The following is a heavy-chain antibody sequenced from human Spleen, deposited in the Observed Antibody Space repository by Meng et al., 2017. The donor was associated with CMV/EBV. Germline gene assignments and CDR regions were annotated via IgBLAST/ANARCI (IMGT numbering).Heavy chain of an antibody. CDR1: GYTFTGYY. Sequence: ASVKVSCKASGYTFTGYYMHWARQAPGQGLEWMGWINPNSGGTNYAQKFQGMVTMTRDTSISTSYMELSRLRSDHPAVYYCARAHYDCWSGYGTIGFWGQGTLVTVSS. D-gene: IGHD3-3*01. CDR3: ARAHYDCWSGYGTIGF. J-gene: IGHJ4*02. CDR2: INPNSGGT. V-gene: IGHV1-2*02.